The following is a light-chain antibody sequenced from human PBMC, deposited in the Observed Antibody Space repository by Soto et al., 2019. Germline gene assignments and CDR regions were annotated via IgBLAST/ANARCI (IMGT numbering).Light chain of an antibody. CDR3: AAWDGSLNAVV. V-gene: IGLV1-44*01. CDR1: NSNIGSRT. CDR2: SNN. J-gene: IGLJ2*01. Sequence: QSVLTQPPSASGSPGLRVTISCSGSNSNIGSRTVTWYQQLPGTAPKLLIFSNNQRPSGVPDRFSGSKSGTSASLAISGLQSGDEADYYCAAWDGSLNAVVFGGGTQLTVL.